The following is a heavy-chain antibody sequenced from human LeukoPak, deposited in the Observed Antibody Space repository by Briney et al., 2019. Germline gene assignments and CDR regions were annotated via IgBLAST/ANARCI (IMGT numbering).Heavy chain of an antibody. CDR3: AREYGGFGELVAFDI. CDR1: GGSISSYY. V-gene: IGHV4-59*01. J-gene: IGHJ3*02. CDR2: IYYSGST. D-gene: IGHD3-10*01. Sequence: SETLSLTCTVSGGSISSYYWSWIRQPPGKGLEWIGYIYYSGSTNYNPSLKSRVTISVDTSKNQFSLKLSSVTAADTAMYYCAREYGGFGELVAFDIWGQGTMVTVSS.